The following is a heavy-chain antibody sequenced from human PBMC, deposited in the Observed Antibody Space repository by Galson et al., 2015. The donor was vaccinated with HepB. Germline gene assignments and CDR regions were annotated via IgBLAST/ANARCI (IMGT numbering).Heavy chain of an antibody. J-gene: IGHJ3*02. CDR1: GFTFSNYS. V-gene: IGHV3-21*01. CDR3: ARNPTADAFDI. Sequence: SLRLSCAASGFTFSNYSMNWVRQAPGKGLEWVSSISSSSSYIYYADSVKGRFTISRDNAKNSLYLQMNGLRAEDTAVYYCARNPTADAFDIWGQGTMVTVSS. CDR2: ISSSSSYI.